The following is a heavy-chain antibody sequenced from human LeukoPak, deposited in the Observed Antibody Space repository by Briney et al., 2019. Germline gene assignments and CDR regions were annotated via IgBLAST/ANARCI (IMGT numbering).Heavy chain of an antibody. CDR3: ARAMLADAFDI. V-gene: IGHV4-39*07. CDR1: GGSISSSSYY. Sequence: PPETLSLTCTVSGGSISSSSYYWGWIRQPPGRGLEWIGSIYYSGSTYYNPSLKSRVTISVDTSKNQFSLKLSSVTAADTAVYYCARAMLADAFDIWGQGTMVTVSS. CDR2: IYYSGST. J-gene: IGHJ3*02. D-gene: IGHD3-10*02.